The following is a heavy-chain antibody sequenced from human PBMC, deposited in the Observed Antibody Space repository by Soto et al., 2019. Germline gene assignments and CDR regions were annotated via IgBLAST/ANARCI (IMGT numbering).Heavy chain of an antibody. D-gene: IGHD1-26*01. CDR1: GFTVSSHY. Sequence: HPGGSLRLSCAASGFTVSSHYMSWVRQGPGKGLEWVSVIYKGGGTFYADSVKGRFTISRDNSQNTVFLQMNGLRADDTAVYYCASTRDSGTSYYFDSWGQGXLVTVYS. V-gene: IGHV3-53*01. CDR2: IYKGGGT. J-gene: IGHJ4*02. CDR3: ASTRDSGTSYYFDS.